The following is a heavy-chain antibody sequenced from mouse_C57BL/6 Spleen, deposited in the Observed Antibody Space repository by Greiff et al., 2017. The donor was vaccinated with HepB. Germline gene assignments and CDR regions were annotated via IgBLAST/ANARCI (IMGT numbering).Heavy chain of an antibody. Sequence: EVKLVESGEGLVKPGGSLKLSCAASGFTFSSYAMSWVRQTPEKRLEWVAYISSGGDYIYYADTVKGRFTISRDNARNTRYLQMSSLKSEDTAMYYCTRDRGTASRGYNLDYWGQGTSVTVSS. D-gene: IGHD3-3*01. J-gene: IGHJ4*01. V-gene: IGHV5-9-1*02. CDR1: GFTFSSYA. CDR2: ISSGGDYI. CDR3: TRDRGTASRGYNLDY.